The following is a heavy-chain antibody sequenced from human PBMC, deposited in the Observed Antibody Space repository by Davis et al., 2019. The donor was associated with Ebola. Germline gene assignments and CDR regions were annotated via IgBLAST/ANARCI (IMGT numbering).Heavy chain of an antibody. J-gene: IGHJ3*02. CDR2: ISGSGGST. CDR3: ARVAVVTPSAFDI. V-gene: IGHV3-23*01. Sequence: PGGSLRLSCAASGFTFSDYYMSWIRQAPGKGLEWVSAISGSGGSTYYADSVKGRFTISRDNSKNTLYLQMNSLRAEDTAVYYCARVAVVTPSAFDIWGQGTMVTVSS. CDR1: GFTFSDYY. D-gene: IGHD4-23*01.